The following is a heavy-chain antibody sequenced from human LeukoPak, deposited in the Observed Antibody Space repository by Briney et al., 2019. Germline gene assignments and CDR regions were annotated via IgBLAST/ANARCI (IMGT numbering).Heavy chain of an antibody. Sequence: GGSLRLSCAASGFTFSSYAMHWVRQAPGKGLEWVSGISWNSGSIGYADSVKGRFTISRDNAKNSLYLQMNSLRAEDTALYYCAKDSTHYYDSSGPPRGAYDIWGQGTMVTVS. CDR2: ISWNSGSI. J-gene: IGHJ3*02. V-gene: IGHV3-9*01. CDR1: GFTFSSYA. CDR3: AKDSTHYYDSSGPPRGAYDI. D-gene: IGHD3-22*01.